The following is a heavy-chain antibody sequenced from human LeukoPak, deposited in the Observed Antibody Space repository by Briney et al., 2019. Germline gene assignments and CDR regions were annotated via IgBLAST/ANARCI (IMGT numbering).Heavy chain of an antibody. V-gene: IGHV5-51*01. D-gene: IGHD6-19*01. CDR2: IYPSDSDT. CDR3: ARRYWESSSGNNFIGP. Sequence: GESLKISCKTSGYSFSTYWIGWVRQVPGKGLEWMGIIYPSDSDTRYSPSFQGQVTISVDKSVSTAYLQWNYLKASDTAIYYCARRYWESSSGNNFIGPWGQGTLVTVSS. CDR1: GYSFSTYW. J-gene: IGHJ5*02.